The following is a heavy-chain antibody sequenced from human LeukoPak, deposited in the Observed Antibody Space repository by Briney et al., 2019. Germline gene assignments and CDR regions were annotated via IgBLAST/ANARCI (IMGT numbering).Heavy chain of an antibody. J-gene: IGHJ4*02. CDR3: AKKWVAAAGTRSVYFDY. V-gene: IGHV3-23*01. D-gene: IGHD6-13*01. CDR2: ISGSGGST. CDR1: GFTFSSYA. Sequence: GGSLRLSCAASGFTFSSYAMSWVRQAPGKGLEWVSAISGSGGSTYYADSVKGRFTISRDNSKNTLYLQMNSLRAEDTAVYYCAKKWVAAAGTRSVYFDYWGQGTLVTVSS.